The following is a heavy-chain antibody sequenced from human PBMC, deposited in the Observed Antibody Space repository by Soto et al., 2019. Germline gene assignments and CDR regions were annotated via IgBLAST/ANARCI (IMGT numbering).Heavy chain of an antibody. CDR1: GGSISTYF. V-gene: IGHV4-4*07. J-gene: IGHJ4*02. CDR2: ISSSGST. Sequence: SETLSLTCSVSGGSISTYFWSWIRQPAGKELEWIGRISSSGSTDHNPSLKSRVTMSVDTSKNQFSLKLNSVTAADTAVYYCARGGIYYSHWGQGALVTVSS. D-gene: IGHD1-26*01. CDR3: ARGGIYYSH.